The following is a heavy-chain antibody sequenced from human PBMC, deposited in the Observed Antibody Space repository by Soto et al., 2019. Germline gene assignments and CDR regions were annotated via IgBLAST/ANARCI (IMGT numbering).Heavy chain of an antibody. CDR1: GFTFSSYA. CDR3: AKGYCSGGSCYVFDY. V-gene: IGHV3-23*01. Sequence: GGSLRLSCAASGFTFSSYAMSWVRQAPGKGLEWVSAISGSGGSTYYADSVKGRFTISRDNSKNTLYLQMNSLRAEDTAVYYCAKGYCSGGSCYVFDYWGQGTLVTVSS. J-gene: IGHJ4*02. CDR2: ISGSGGST. D-gene: IGHD2-15*01.